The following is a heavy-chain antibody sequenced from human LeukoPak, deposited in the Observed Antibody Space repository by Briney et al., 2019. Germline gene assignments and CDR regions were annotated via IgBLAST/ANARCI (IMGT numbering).Heavy chain of an antibody. CDR1: GFTFSSYS. Sequence: PGGSLRLSCAASGFTFSSYSMNWVRQAPGKGLEWIGSIYYSGNTYYNSSLKSRVTISLDTSKNQFSLSLFSVTAADTAMYYCTRANGYGLIDYWGQGTLVTVSS. CDR3: TRANGYGLIDY. D-gene: IGHD3-10*01. J-gene: IGHJ4*02. CDR2: IYYSGNT. V-gene: IGHV4-39*07.